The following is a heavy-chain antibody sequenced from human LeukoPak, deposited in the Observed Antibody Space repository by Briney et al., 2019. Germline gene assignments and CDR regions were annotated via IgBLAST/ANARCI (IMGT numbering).Heavy chain of an antibody. D-gene: IGHD3-22*01. V-gene: IGHV1-24*01. Sequence: ASVKVSCKASGGAFSSYAISWVRQAPGKGLEWMGGFDPEDGETIYAQKFQGRVTMTEDTSTDTAYMELSSLRSEDTAVYYCATRIVGGVWGQGTTVTVSS. J-gene: IGHJ6*02. CDR3: ATRIVGGV. CDR2: FDPEDGET. CDR1: GGAFSSYA.